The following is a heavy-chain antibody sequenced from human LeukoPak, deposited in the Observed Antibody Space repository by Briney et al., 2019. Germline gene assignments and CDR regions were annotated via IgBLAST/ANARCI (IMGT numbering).Heavy chain of an antibody. V-gene: IGHV4-31*03. CDR1: GGSISSGGYY. CDR3: ARVGWVTSFVES. Sequence: SETLSLICTVSGGSISSGGYYWSWIRQQPGKGLESIAYMYHNGRPYYNPSLQSRVTISVDTSKNQFSLKLSSVTAADTAIYYCARVGWVTSFVESWGQGTQVTVSS. D-gene: IGHD2-21*02. J-gene: IGHJ4*02. CDR2: MYHNGRP.